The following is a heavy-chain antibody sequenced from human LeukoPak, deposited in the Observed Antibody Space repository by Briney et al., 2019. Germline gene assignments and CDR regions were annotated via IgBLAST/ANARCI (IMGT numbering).Heavy chain of an antibody. CDR3: ARGVDIVVVPAAPYNWFDP. V-gene: IGHV1-69*05. D-gene: IGHD2-2*01. CDR1: GGTFSSYA. CDR2: IIPIFGTA. J-gene: IGHJ5*02. Sequence: SVKVSCKASGGTFSSYAISWVRQASGQGLEWMGGIIPIFGTANYAQKFQGRVTITTDESTSTAYMELSSLRSEDTAVYYCARGVDIVVVPAAPYNWFDPWSQGTLVTVSS.